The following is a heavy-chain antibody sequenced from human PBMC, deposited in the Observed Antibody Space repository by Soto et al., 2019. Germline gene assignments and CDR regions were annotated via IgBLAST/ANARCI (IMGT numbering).Heavy chain of an antibody. J-gene: IGHJ3*02. V-gene: IGHV3-23*01. D-gene: IGHD4-17*01. CDR1: GFTFSSYV. CDR2: ISGSGGST. Sequence: GGSLRLSCAASGFTFSSYVMSWVRQAPGKGLEWISAISGSGGSTYYADSVKGRFTISRDNSKNTLYLQMNSLRAEDTAVYYCAKDQTTLGWAFDIWGQGTMVTVSS. CDR3: AKDQTTLGWAFDI.